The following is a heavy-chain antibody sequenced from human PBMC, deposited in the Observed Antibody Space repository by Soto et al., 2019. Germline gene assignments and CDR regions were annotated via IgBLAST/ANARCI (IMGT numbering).Heavy chain of an antibody. Sequence: EVQLLESGGGLVQPGGSLRISCAASGFTFGSYAMTWVRQAPGKGLEWVSALTGSGASTYYADSVRSRFIISRDNSKNTLYLQMCSLRAEDTAVYYCAQDFGGRRPFHYWGQGTLVTVSS. CDR2: LTGSGAST. D-gene: IGHD1-26*01. V-gene: IGHV3-23*01. J-gene: IGHJ4*02. CDR3: AQDFGGRRPFHY. CDR1: GFTFGSYA.